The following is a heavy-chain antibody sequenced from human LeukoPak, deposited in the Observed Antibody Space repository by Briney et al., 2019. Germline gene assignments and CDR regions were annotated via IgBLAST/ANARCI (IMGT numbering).Heavy chain of an antibody. CDR3: AKDDGYYDSSGYSDY. V-gene: IGHV3-30*18. Sequence: GGSLRLSCAASGFTFSSYGMHWVRQAPGKGLEWVAVISYDGSNKYYADSVKGRFTISRDNSKNTLYLQMNSLRAEDTAVYYCAKDDGYYDSSGYSDYWGQGTLVTASS. CDR2: ISYDGSNK. J-gene: IGHJ4*02. D-gene: IGHD3-22*01. CDR1: GFTFSSYG.